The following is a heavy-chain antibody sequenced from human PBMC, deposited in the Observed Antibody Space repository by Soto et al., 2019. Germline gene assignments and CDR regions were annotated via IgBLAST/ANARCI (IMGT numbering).Heavy chain of an antibody. Sequence: QVQLQQWGAGLLKPSETLSLTCAVYGGSFSGYYWSWIRQPPGKGLEWIGEINHSGSTNYNPSLKSRVTISVDTSKNQFSLKLSSVTAADTAVYYCARKRKRVDIGATIQGYYYYYYYMDVWGKGTTVTVSS. D-gene: IGHD5-12*01. J-gene: IGHJ6*03. V-gene: IGHV4-34*01. CDR3: ARKRKRVDIGATIQGYYYYYYYMDV. CDR1: GGSFSGYY. CDR2: INHSGST.